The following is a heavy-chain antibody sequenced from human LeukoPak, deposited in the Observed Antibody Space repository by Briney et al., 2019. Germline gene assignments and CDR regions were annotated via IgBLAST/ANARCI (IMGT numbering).Heavy chain of an antibody. CDR1: GASIRSGDYY. Sequence: SQTLSLTCTVSGASIRSGDYYWRWIRQPPGKGLEWIGYIYDSGSTYYNPSLKSRITISVDTSENRFSLKLSSVTATDTAVYYCARDCSGGSCYGAFDIWGQGTLVTVSS. D-gene: IGHD2-15*01. J-gene: IGHJ4*02. CDR2: IYDSGST. CDR3: ARDCSGGSCYGAFDI. V-gene: IGHV4-30-4*01.